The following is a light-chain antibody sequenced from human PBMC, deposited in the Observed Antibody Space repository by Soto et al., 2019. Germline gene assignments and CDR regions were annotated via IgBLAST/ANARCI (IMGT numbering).Light chain of an antibody. CDR1: SGSIASNY. V-gene: IGLV6-57*01. CDR2: EDN. Sequence: NFMLTQPHSVSESPGKTVTISCTRSSGSIASNYVQRYQQRPGSSPTTVIYEDNRRPSGVPDRFSGSIDSSSNSASLTISGLKTEDEADYYCQSYDSSNQVFGGGTKLTVL. J-gene: IGLJ2*01. CDR3: QSYDSSNQV.